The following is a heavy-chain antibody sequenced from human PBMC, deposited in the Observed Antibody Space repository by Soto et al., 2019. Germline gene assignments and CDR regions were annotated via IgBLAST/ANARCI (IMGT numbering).Heavy chain of an antibody. CDR2: IYPGDSDT. J-gene: IGHJ4*02. V-gene: IGHV5-51*03. Sequence: EVQLVQSGAEVKKPGESLKISCKGSGFTFTNYWIAWVRQMPGKGLEWMGIIYPGDSDTKYRPSFQGQVTISADKSVSTAYLQWSSLKASDTAMYYCARRRGDSSGYYDLDYWGQGTLVTVSP. D-gene: IGHD3-22*01. CDR1: GFTFTNYW. CDR3: ARRRGDSSGYYDLDY.